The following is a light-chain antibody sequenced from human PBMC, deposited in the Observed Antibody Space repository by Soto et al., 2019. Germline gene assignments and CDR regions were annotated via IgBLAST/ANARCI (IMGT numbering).Light chain of an antibody. V-gene: IGLV4-69*01. CDR1: SGHSSYA. Sequence: QPVLTQSPSASASLGASVKLTCTLSSGHSSYAIAWHQQQPEKGPRYLMKLNSDGSHSKGDGIPDRFSGSSSGADRYLTISSLQSEDEADYYCQTWGTGIRVFGTGTKVTVL. J-gene: IGLJ1*01. CDR2: LNSDGSH. CDR3: QTWGTGIRV.